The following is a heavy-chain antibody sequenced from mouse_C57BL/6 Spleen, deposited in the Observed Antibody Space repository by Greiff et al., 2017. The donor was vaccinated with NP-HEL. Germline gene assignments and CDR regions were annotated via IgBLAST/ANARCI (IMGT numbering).Heavy chain of an antibody. V-gene: IGHV5-6*01. Sequence: EVKLVESGGDLVKPGGSLKLSCAASGFTFSSYGMSWVRQTPDKRLEWVATISSGGSYTYYPDSVKGRFTISRDNAKNTLYLQMSSLKSEDTAMYYCARHITTVTFDYWGQGTTLTVSS. CDR3: ARHITTVTFDY. CDR2: ISSGGSYT. J-gene: IGHJ2*01. D-gene: IGHD1-1*01. CDR1: GFTFSSYG.